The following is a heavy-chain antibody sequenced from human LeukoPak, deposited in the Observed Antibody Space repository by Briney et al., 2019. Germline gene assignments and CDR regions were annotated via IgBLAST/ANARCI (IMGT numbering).Heavy chain of an antibody. CDR1: GYTFTSYY. CDR2: INPSGGST. V-gene: IGHV1-46*01. CDR3: ARGGLIVVVPGASKNPYPPRNAFDI. D-gene: IGHD2-2*01. J-gene: IGHJ3*02. Sequence: GASVKVSCKASGYTFTSYYMHWVRQAPGQGLEWMGIINPSGGSTSYAQKFQGRVTMTRDTSTSTVYMELSSLRSEDTAVYYCARGGLIVVVPGASKNPYPPRNAFDIWGQGTMVTVSS.